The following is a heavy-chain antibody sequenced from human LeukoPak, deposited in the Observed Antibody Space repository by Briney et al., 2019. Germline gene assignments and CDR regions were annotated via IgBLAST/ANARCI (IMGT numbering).Heavy chain of an antibody. CDR2: ISGSGANT. Sequence: GGSLRLSCAASGFTFSSYAMTWVRQAPGKGLEWVSVISGSGANTYYADSVKGRFTISRDSSKSTLYLQMNSLRAEDTAVYYCAKDKASGWHPLDFWGQGTLVTVSS. CDR3: AKDKASGWHPLDF. CDR1: GFTFSSYA. D-gene: IGHD6-19*01. J-gene: IGHJ4*02. V-gene: IGHV3-23*01.